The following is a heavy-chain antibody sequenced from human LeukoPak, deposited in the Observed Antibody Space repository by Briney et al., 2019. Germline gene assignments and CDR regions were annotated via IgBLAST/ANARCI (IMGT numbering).Heavy chain of an antibody. CDR1: GFTVSSNY. CDR3: ARGRYGDYFDY. V-gene: IGHV3-66*01. CDR2: IYSGGST. D-gene: IGHD4-17*01. J-gene: IGHJ4*02. Sequence: GGSLRLSCAASGFTVSSNYMSWVRQAPGKGLEWVSVIYSGGSTYYADSVKGRFAISRDNSKNTLYLQMNSLRAEDTAVYYCARGRYGDYFDYWGQGTLVTVSS.